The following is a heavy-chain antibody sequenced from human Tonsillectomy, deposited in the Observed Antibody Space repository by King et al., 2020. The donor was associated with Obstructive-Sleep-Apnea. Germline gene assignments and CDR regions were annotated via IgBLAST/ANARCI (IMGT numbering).Heavy chain of an antibody. CDR1: GLSFSNYA. V-gene: IGHV3-23*04. Sequence: VQLVESGGGLVQPGGSLRLSCAASGLSFSNYAMNWVRQAPGKGLEWVSAISGSGASTYYADSVKGRFTISRDNSKNTLYLQRNSLRAEDTAVYFCAKDLSEKYFQLWGQGTLVTVS. J-gene: IGHJ1*01. CDR3: AKDLSEKYFQL. CDR2: ISGSGAST.